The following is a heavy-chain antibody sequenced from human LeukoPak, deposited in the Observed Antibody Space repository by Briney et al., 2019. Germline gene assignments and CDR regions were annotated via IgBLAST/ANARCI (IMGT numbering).Heavy chain of an antibody. Sequence: SETLSLTCAVYGGSFSGYYWSWIRQPPGKGLGWIGYIYYSGSTNYNPSLKSRVTISVDTSKNQFSLKLSSVTAADTAVYYCARSYVRFLSTNWFDPWGQGTLVTVSS. CDR2: IYYSGST. CDR1: GGSFSGYY. J-gene: IGHJ5*02. D-gene: IGHD3-3*01. V-gene: IGHV4-59*08. CDR3: ARSYVRFLSTNWFDP.